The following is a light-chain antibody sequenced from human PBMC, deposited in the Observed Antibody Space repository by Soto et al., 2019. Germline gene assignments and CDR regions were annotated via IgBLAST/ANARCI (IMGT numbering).Light chain of an antibody. Sequence: QSALTQPASVSGSPGQSVTISCTGTRSAVGGYNYVSWYQQHPGKAPKLMIYDVSNRPSGVSNRFSASKSGNTASLTISGLQAEDEADYYCSSYTSSYNVVFGGGTKLTVL. CDR2: DVS. CDR3: SSYTSSYNVV. J-gene: IGLJ2*01. CDR1: RSAVGGYNY. V-gene: IGLV2-14*01.